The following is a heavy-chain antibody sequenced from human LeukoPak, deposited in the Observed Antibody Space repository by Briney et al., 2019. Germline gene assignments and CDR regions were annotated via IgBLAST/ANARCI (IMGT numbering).Heavy chain of an antibody. Sequence: PSQTLSLTCTVSGGSISSGGYYWSWIRQHPGKGLEWIGYIYYSGSTYYNPSLKSRVTISVDTSKNQFSLKLSSVTAADTAVYYCARLLWFGESVLDYWGQGTLVTVSS. V-gene: IGHV4-30-4*08. CDR2: IYYSGST. CDR1: GGSISSGGYY. J-gene: IGHJ4*02. D-gene: IGHD3-10*01. CDR3: ARLLWFGESVLDY.